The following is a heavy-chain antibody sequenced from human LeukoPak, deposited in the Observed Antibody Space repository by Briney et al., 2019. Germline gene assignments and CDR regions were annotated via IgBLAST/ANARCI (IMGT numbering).Heavy chain of an antibody. CDR1: GFTFSSYW. D-gene: IGHD6-13*01. V-gene: IGHV3-7*01. CDR3: ARTIAGVGFDY. CDR2: IKPDGSLI. J-gene: IGHJ4*02. Sequence: GGSLRLSCAASGFTFSSYWMTWVRQGPGKGLEWVANIKPDGSLIYYVDSVKGRFTISRDNAKNSLYLQMNSLRAEDTAVYYCARTIAGVGFDYWGQGTLVTVSS.